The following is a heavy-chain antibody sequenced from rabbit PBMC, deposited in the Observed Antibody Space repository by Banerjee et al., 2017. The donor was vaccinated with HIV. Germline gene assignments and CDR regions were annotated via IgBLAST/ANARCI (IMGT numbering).Heavy chain of an antibody. Sequence: QEQLEESGGDLVKPEGSLTLTCTASGFSFSNGYVMCWVRQAPGKGLEWIACIYSSNGDKWYASWVNGRFTISRSTSLNTVDLKMTSLTAADTATYFCARDLAGVIGWNFNLWGPGTLVTVS. V-gene: IGHV1S43*01. J-gene: IGHJ4*01. CDR2: IYSSNGDK. D-gene: IGHD4-1*01. CDR1: GFSFSNGYV. CDR3: ARDLAGVIGWNFNL.